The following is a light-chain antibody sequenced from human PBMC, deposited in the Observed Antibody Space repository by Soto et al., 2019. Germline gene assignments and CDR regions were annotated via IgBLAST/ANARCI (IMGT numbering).Light chain of an antibody. CDR2: EVT. CDR3: CSYAGSSTLYV. V-gene: IGLV2-23*02. J-gene: IGLJ1*01. CDR1: SSDVGSYNL. Sequence: QSALTQPASVSGSPGQSITISCTGTSSDVGSYNLVSWYQQHPGKAPKLMIYEVTKRPSGVSNRFSGSKSGNTASPTISGLQAEDEADYYCCSYAGSSTLYVFGIGTKVTVL.